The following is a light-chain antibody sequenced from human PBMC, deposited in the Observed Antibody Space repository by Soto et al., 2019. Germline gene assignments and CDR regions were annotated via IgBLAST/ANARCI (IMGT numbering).Light chain of an antibody. V-gene: IGKV1-5*03. CDR3: QQYNSYSQT. J-gene: IGKJ1*01. CDR2: KAS. Sequence: DIPMTQSPSTLAGSVGDRVTIAFRASQSISSWLAWYQQKPGKAPKLLIYKASSLESGVPSRFSGSGSGTEFTLTISSLQPDDFATYYCQQYNSYSQTFGQGTKVDIK. CDR1: QSISSW.